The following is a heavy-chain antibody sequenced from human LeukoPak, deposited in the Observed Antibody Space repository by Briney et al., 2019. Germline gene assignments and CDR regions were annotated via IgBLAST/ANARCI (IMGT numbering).Heavy chain of an antibody. Sequence: GGSLRLSCAASGFTFSNAWMSWVRQAPGKGLEWVGRIKSKTDGGTTDYAAPVKGRFTISRDDSKNTLYLQMNSLKTEDTAVYYCLSENYDFWSGYKYYFDYWGQGTLVTVSS. J-gene: IGHJ4*02. CDR1: GFTFSNAW. V-gene: IGHV3-15*01. D-gene: IGHD3-3*01. CDR2: IKSKTDGGTT. CDR3: LSENYDFWSGYKYYFDY.